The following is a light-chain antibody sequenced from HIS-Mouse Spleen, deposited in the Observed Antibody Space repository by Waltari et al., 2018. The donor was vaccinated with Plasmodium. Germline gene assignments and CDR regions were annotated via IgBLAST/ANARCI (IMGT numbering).Light chain of an antibody. J-gene: IGKJ4*01. Sequence: EIVLTQSPATLSFSPGERATLSCRASQSVSSYLAWYQQKPGQAPRRLIYDASNRATGSQARFSGSGSGTDFTLTISSLEPEDFAVYYCQQRSNWPLTFGGGTKVEIK. V-gene: IGKV3-11*01. CDR2: DAS. CDR3: QQRSNWPLT. CDR1: QSVSSY.